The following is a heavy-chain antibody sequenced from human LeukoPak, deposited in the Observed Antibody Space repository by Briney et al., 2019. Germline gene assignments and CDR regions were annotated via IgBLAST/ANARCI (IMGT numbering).Heavy chain of an antibody. D-gene: IGHD3-10*01. CDR1: GGTFSSYA. Sequence: SVKVSCKASGGTFSSYAISWVRQAPGQGLEWMGGIIPIFGTANYAQKLQGRVTMTTDTSTSTAYMELRSLRSDDTAVYYCARDVTFGEFLGSFDYWGQGTLVTVSS. CDR2: IIPIFGTA. V-gene: IGHV1-69*05. CDR3: ARDVTFGEFLGSFDY. J-gene: IGHJ4*02.